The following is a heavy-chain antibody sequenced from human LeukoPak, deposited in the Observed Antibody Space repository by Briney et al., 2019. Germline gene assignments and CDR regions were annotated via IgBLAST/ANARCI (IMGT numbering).Heavy chain of an antibody. Sequence: NPSETLSLTCTVSGGSISSSSYYWGWIRQPPRKGLEWIGSIYYSGSPYSNPSLKTRVTMSVDPSKNQFSLKLSSVTAADTAVYYCARGTAADYWGQGTLVTVSS. V-gene: IGHV4-39*07. CDR2: IYYSGSP. CDR1: GGSISSSSYY. J-gene: IGHJ4*02. CDR3: ARGTAADY. D-gene: IGHD4-17*01.